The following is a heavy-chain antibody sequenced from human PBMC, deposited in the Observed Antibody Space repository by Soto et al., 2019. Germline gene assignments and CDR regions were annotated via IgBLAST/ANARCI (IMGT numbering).Heavy chain of an antibody. CDR3: AKASGIEY. CDR2: ISGSGSST. V-gene: IGHV3-23*01. CDR1: GCTFISYT. J-gene: IGHJ4*01. D-gene: IGHD3-10*01. Sequence: EVQLLESGGGLVEPGGSRRLSCAASGCTFISYTMSWVRQAPGKGLEWVSTISGSGSSTYSADSVKGRFTMSRDNSKNTLHLQMNSQRVEDKDIYYSAKASGIEYWGNVTLVTV.